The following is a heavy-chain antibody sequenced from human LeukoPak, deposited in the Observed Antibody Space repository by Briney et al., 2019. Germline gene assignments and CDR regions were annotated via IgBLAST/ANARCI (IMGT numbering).Heavy chain of an antibody. Sequence: GWSLRLSCAASGFTFSDYYMRWIGPAPGKGLAGVSYISSSGSTIYYADSVKCRFTISRDNAKNSLYLQMNSLRAEDTAVYYCARDTGGDYGTRTFDYWGQASLVTVSS. V-gene: IGHV3-11*04. CDR3: ARDTGGDYGTRTFDY. CDR2: ISSSGSTI. D-gene: IGHD4-17*01. J-gene: IGHJ1*01. CDR1: GFTFSDYY.